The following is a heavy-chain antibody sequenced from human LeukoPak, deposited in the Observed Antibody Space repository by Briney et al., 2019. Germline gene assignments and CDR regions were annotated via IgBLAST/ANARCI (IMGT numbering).Heavy chain of an antibody. CDR2: INPSGGST. D-gene: IGHD2-15*01. CDR3: ARVGYWSGDSCYNDY. CDR1: GYTFTSYY. V-gene: IGHV1-46*01. Sequence: ASVKVSCKASGYTFTSYYMHWVRQAPGQGLEWMGIINPSGGSTSYAQRFQGRVTMTRDTSTSTVYMELSSLRSEDTAVYYCARVGYWSGDSCYNDYWGQGTLVNVSS. J-gene: IGHJ4*02.